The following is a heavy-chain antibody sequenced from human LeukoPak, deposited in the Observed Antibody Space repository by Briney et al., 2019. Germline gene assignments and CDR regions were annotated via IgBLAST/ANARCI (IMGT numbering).Heavy chain of an antibody. CDR3: ARDGYYYDSSGYYPLDY. Sequence: PSETLSLTCTVSGGSISSYYWSWIRQPAGKGLEWIGRIYTSGSTNYNPSLKSRVTMSVDTSKNQFSLKLSSVTAADTAVYYCARDGYYYDSSGYYPLDYWGQGTLVTVSS. CDR2: IYTSGST. CDR1: GGSISSYY. D-gene: IGHD3-22*01. V-gene: IGHV4-4*07. J-gene: IGHJ4*02.